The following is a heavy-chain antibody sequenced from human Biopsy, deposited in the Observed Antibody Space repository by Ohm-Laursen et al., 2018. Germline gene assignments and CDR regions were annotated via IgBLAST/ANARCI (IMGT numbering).Heavy chain of an antibody. J-gene: IGHJ5*02. CDR1: GGSISSGGSY. CDR2: IFNSANT. Sequence: TLSLTCTVSGGSISSGGSYWSWIRQRPGKGLEWIGYIFNSANTYYNPSLKNLITISGDTSKNQFSPKLNSVTAADTAVYYCARGDYFDSNGYFWFDPWGQGTLVTVSS. CDR3: ARGDYFDSNGYFWFDP. D-gene: IGHD3-22*01. V-gene: IGHV4-31*01.